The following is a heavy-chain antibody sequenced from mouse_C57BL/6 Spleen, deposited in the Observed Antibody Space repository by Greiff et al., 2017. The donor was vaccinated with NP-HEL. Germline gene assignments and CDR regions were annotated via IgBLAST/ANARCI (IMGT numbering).Heavy chain of an antibody. D-gene: IGHD4-1*02. CDR3: ARTTGRYWFAY. CDR2: IDPSDSET. Sequence: QVQLQQPGAELVRPGSSVKLSCKASGYTFTSYWMHWVKQRPIQGLEWIGNIDPSDSETHYNQKFKDKATLTVDKSSSTAYMQLSSLTSEDSAVYYCARTTGRYWFAYWGQGTLVTVSA. CDR1: GYTFTSYW. J-gene: IGHJ3*01. V-gene: IGHV1-52*01.